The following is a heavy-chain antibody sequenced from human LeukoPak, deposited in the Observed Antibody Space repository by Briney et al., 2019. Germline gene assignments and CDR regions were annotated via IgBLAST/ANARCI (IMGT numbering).Heavy chain of an antibody. CDR1: GFTFGDYA. CDR3: TRIRDAYTLDY. V-gene: IGHV3-49*04. Sequence: GGSLRLSCTASGFTFGDYAMSWVRQAPGKGLEWVGFIRSRTYGGTPEYAASVKGRFTISRDDSRSIAYLQMIGLKTEDTAVYYCTRIRDAYTLDYWGQGTLVTVSS. D-gene: IGHD5-24*01. J-gene: IGHJ4*02. CDR2: IRSRTYGGTP.